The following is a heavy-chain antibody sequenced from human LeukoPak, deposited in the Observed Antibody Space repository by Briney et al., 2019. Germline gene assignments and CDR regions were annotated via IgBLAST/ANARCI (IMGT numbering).Heavy chain of an antibody. CDR1: GFTFSSHW. V-gene: IGHV3-7*01. J-gene: IGHJ3*02. CDR3: ARDRETWVVDALDI. Sequence: PGGSLRLPCAASGFTFSSHWMSWVRRAPGKGLEWVAHIKEDGSEKHYVDSVKGRFTVSRDNAKKSLYLQMSSLRVEDTAVYYCARDRETWVVDALDIWGHGTSVTVSA. D-gene: IGHD6-19*01. CDR2: IKEDGSEK.